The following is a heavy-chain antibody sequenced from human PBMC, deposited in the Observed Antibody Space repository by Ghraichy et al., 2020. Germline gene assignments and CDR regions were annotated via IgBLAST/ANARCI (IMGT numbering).Heavy chain of an antibody. J-gene: IGHJ4*02. Sequence: ASVKVSCKVSGYTLTELSMHWVRQAPGKGLEWMGGFDPEDGETIYAQKFQGRVTMTEDTSTDTAYMELSSLRSEDTAVYYCATGRYSSGWTPVGYFDYWGQGTLVTVSS. CDR2: FDPEDGET. CDR1: GYTLTELS. D-gene: IGHD6-19*01. CDR3: ATGRYSSGWTPVGYFDY. V-gene: IGHV1-24*01.